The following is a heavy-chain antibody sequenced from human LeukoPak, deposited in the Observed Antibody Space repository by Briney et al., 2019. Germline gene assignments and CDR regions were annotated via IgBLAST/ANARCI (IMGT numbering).Heavy chain of an antibody. V-gene: IGHV3-7*01. D-gene: IGHD3-10*01. CDR3: ASPPFSMVRGVLRW. Sequence: GGSLRLSCAASGFTFSSYWMSWVRQAPGKGLEWVANIKQDGSEKYYVDSVKGRFTISRDNAKNSLYLQMNSLRAEDTAVYYCASPPFSMVRGVLRWWGQGTLVTVSS. CDR2: IKQDGSEK. CDR1: GFTFSSYW. J-gene: IGHJ4*02.